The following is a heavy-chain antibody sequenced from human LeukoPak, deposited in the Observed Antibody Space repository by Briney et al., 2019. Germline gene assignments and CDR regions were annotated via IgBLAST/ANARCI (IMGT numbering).Heavy chain of an antibody. V-gene: IGHV1-2*04. CDR2: INPNSGGT. D-gene: IGHD3-10*01. Sequence: ASVKFSCKASGYTFTGYYMHWVRQAPGQGLEWMGWINPNSGGTNYAQKFQGWVTMTRDTSISTAYMELSRLRSDDTAVYYCARDTWKLGYGSVGVAAFDIWGQGTMVTVSS. CDR1: GYTFTGYY. CDR3: ARDTWKLGYGSVGVAAFDI. J-gene: IGHJ3*02.